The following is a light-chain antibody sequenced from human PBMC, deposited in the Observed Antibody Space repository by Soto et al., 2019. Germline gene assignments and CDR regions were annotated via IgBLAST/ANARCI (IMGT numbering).Light chain of an antibody. Sequence: QSVLTQPPSASGTPGQRVTISCSGSSSRIGSNLVNWYQQLPGTAPKLLIYKDDQRPSGVPDRFSASKSGTSASLAISGLQSDDEADYYCVTWDDSLKSVVFGGGTKLTVL. CDR3: VTWDDSLKSVV. CDR2: KDD. CDR1: SSRIGSNL. J-gene: IGLJ2*01. V-gene: IGLV1-44*01.